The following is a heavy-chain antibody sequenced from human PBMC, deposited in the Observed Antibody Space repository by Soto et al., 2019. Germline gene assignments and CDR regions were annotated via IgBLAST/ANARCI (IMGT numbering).Heavy chain of an antibody. D-gene: IGHD4-17*01. Sequence: QVQLQESGPGLVKPSQTLSLTCTVSGGSISSGGYYWSWIRQHPGKGLEWIGYIYYSGSTYYNPSLKSRFTISVDTSKNQFSLKLSSVTAADTAVYYCAASVDDYGDYGLDYWGQGTLVTVSS. J-gene: IGHJ4*02. V-gene: IGHV4-31*03. CDR3: AASVDDYGDYGLDY. CDR1: GGSISSGGYY. CDR2: IYYSGST.